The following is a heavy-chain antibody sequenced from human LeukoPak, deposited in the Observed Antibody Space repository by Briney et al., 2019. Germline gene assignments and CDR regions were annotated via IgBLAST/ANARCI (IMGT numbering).Heavy chain of an antibody. J-gene: IGHJ4*02. V-gene: IGHV4-31*03. CDR3: ARSPPFSSSWYGARFDC. Sequence: SQTLSLTCSVSGDSITSVGYYWSWIRQYPGKGLEWIGYIFNVWSTNYNPSLESRAIISMDTSKNRFSLNLSSVTAADTALYYCARSPPFSSSWYGARFDCWGQGILVTVSS. D-gene: IGHD6-13*01. CDR1: GDSITSVGYY. CDR2: IFNVWST.